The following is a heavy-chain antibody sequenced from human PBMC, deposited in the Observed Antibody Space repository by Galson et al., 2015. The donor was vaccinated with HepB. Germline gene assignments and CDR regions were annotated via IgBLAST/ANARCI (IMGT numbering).Heavy chain of an antibody. Sequence: SLRLSCAASGFTVSSNYMSWVRQAPGKGLEWVSVIYSGGSAYYADSVKGRFTISRDNSKNTLYLQMNSLRAEDTAVYYCARGKGGSYGMDVWGQGTTVTVSS. CDR1: GFTVSSNY. CDR2: IYSGGSA. CDR3: ARGKGGSYGMDV. J-gene: IGHJ6*02. D-gene: IGHD1-26*01. V-gene: IGHV3-53*01.